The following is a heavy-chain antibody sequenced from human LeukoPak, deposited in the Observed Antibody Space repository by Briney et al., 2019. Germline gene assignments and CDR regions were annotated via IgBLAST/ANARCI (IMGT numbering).Heavy chain of an antibody. CDR1: EFSVGSNY. CDR3: ASSPLTFGGVIVPEYFDY. V-gene: IGHV3-66*01. CDR2: IYSGGST. D-gene: IGHD3-16*02. J-gene: IGHJ4*02. Sequence: GGSLRLSCAASEFSVGSNYMTWVRQAPGKGLEWVSLIYSGGSTYYADSVKGRFTISRDNSKNTLYLQMNSLRAEDTAVYYCASSPLTFGGVIVPEYFDYWGQGTLVTVSS.